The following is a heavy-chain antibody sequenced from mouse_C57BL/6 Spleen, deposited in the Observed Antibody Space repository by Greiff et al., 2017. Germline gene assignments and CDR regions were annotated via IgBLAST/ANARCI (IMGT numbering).Heavy chain of an antibody. CDR2: ISSGGDYI. CDR3: TRDRGWLLPYYFDY. V-gene: IGHV5-9-1*02. Sequence: EVKVVESGEGLVKPGGSLKLSCAASGFTFSSYAMSWVRQTPEKRLEWVAYISSGGDYIYYADTVKGRFTISRDNARNTLYLQMSSLKSEDTAMYYCTRDRGWLLPYYFDYWGQGTTLTVSS. J-gene: IGHJ2*01. CDR1: GFTFSSYA. D-gene: IGHD2-3*01.